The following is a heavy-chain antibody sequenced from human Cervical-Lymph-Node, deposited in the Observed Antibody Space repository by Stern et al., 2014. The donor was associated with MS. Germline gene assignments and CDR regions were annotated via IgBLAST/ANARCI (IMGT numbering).Heavy chain of an antibody. V-gene: IGHV1-18*01. CDR2: ISAHNGNT. J-gene: IGHJ4*02. D-gene: IGHD6-25*01. CDR1: GHTTTSYG. Sequence: VQLVQSGAEVKKPGASVKVSCKASGHTTTSYGFTWVRQAPGQGLEWMGWISAHNGNTNYVQKFQGRVTMTTDTSTSTTYMELRSLRSDDTAVYYCATFIATAGTFNYWGQGTLVTVSS. CDR3: ATFIATAGTFNY.